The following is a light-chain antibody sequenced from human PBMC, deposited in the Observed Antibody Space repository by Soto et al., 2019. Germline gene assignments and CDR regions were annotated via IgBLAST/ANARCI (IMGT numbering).Light chain of an antibody. J-gene: IGLJ2*01. CDR1: SSNIGSKY. Sequence: QSVLTQPPSASGTPGQRVTISCSGSSSNIGSKYVYWYQQLPGTAPKVLIYRNNQRPSGVPDRFSGSKSGTSASLAISGLRSEDEADYYCAAWDASVGGPAFGGGTKVTVL. CDR3: AAWDASVGGPA. V-gene: IGLV1-47*01. CDR2: RNN.